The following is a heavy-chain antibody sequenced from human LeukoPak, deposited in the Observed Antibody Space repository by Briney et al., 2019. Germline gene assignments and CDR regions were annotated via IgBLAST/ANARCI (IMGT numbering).Heavy chain of an antibody. V-gene: IGHV4-59*01. CDR1: GGSISHYY. Sequence: SETLSLTCTVSGGSISHYYWSWIRQPPGKGLEWIGYIYYSGTTNYNPSLKSRVTISVDTSKNRFSLKLNSVTAADTAVYYCAREDPQTKVPEGMDIGGQGTTVTVSS. J-gene: IGHJ6*02. CDR2: IYYSGTT. D-gene: IGHD4/OR15-4a*01. CDR3: AREDPQTKVPEGMDI.